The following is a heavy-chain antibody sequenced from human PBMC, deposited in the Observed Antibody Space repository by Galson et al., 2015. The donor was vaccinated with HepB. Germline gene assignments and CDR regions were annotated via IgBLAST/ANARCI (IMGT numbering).Heavy chain of an antibody. J-gene: IGHJ4*02. CDR1: GFTVSNNY. V-gene: IGHV3-53*01. CDR3: VPGYGARIDH. Sequence: SLRLSCAASGFTVSNNYMTWVRQAPGKGLEWVSIIYSGDITYYADSVKGRFTISRDNSKNTIYLQMNSLRAEDTAVYYCVPGYGARIDHWGQGTLVTVSS. D-gene: IGHD5-12*01. CDR2: IYSGDIT.